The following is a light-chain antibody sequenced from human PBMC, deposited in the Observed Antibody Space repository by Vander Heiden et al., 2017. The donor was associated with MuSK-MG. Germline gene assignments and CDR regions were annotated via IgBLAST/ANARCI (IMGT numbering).Light chain of an antibody. CDR1: YSDVGFYNY. Sequence: QSALTQAASVSGSPGQSITISCTGTYSDVGFYNYVSWYQQHPGKSPKLKFYNVSDRPSGVSNRFSGSKSGNTASLTITGLQVEVEADYYCSSYTSSGTVIFGGGTKLTVL. CDR3: SSYTSSGTVI. CDR2: NVS. J-gene: IGLJ2*01. V-gene: IGLV2-14*01.